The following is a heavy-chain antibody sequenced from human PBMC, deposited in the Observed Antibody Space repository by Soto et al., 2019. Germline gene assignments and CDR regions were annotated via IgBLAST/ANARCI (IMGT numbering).Heavy chain of an antibody. J-gene: IGHJ5*02. CDR1: GASISSGDYF. CDR2: IYDSGSS. Sequence: SETLSLTCTVSGASISSGDYFWSWIRQSPGKGLEWIGYIYDSGSSYYNPSLQSRVTISVDTSKNQFSLKLSSVTAADTAVYYCARSRRGSSGWYGIWFDPWGQGTLVTVSS. CDR3: ARSRRGSSGWYGIWFDP. V-gene: IGHV4-30-4*02. D-gene: IGHD6-19*01.